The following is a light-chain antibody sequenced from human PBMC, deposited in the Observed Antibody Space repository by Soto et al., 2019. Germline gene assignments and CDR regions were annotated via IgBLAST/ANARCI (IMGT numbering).Light chain of an antibody. J-gene: IGLJ1*01. CDR3: CSYVGATTYV. CDR2: GAI. V-gene: IGLV2-23*01. Sequence: QSVLTQPASVSGSPGQSITISCSGTSSNIGGYNVVSWYQQHPGKAPKVIIYGAIKRPSGVSNRFSGSISGTTASLTISGLQAGDEADYYCCSYVGATTYVFGSGTKVTVL. CDR1: SSNIGGYNV.